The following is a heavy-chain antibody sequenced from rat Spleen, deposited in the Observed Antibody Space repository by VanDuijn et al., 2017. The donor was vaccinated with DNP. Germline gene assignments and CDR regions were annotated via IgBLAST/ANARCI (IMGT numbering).Heavy chain of an antibody. CDR2: INYSGTT. CDR1: GYSISSNY. CDR3: AREDYYDGLDY. V-gene: IGHV3-1*01. J-gene: IGHJ2*01. Sequence: EVQLQESGPGLVKPSQSLSLTCSVTGYSISSNYWGWIRKFPGNKMEWMGYINYSGTTAYNPSLKSRISITRDTSKNQFFLQLNSVTTEDTATYYCAREDYYDGLDYWGQGVMVTVSS. D-gene: IGHD1-12*03.